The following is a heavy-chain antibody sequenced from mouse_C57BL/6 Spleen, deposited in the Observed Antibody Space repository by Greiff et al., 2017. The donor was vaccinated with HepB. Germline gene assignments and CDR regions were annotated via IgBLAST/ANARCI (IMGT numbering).Heavy chain of an antibody. CDR1: GYTFTDYY. CDR2: INPYNGGT. V-gene: IGHV1-19*01. J-gene: IGHJ2*01. Sequence: VQLKESGPVLVKPGASVKMSCKASGYTFTDYYMNWVKQSHGKSLEWTGVINPYNGGTSYNQKFKGKATLTVDKSSSTAYMELNSLTSEDSAVYYCARGYSDYWGQGTTLTVSS. CDR3: ARGYSDY.